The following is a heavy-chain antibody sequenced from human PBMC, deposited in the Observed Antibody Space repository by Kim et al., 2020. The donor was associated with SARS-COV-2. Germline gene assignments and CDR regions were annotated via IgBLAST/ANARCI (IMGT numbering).Heavy chain of an antibody. Sequence: GGSLRLSCAASGFTFSDSTMHWVRQASGTGLEWVGLIRSKPNSYATAYAASVKGRFTISRDDSKNTAYLQMNSLKTEDTAVYYCTRLSLSYDMDVWGQGTTVTVSS. CDR2: IRSKPNSYAT. CDR1: GFTFSDST. J-gene: IGHJ6*02. CDR3: TRLSLSYDMDV. V-gene: IGHV3-73*01.